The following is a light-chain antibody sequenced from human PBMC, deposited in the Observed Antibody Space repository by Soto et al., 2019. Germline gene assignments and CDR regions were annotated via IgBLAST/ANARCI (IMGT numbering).Light chain of an antibody. Sequence: EIVLTQSPGTLSLSPGERATLSCRASQTVRSNALAWYQQKPGQAPRLLIFATSNRATGIPDRISGSGSATDFSLTISRLEPEDSALYYCQQSVASPFTFGQGTKLEIK. J-gene: IGKJ2*01. CDR1: QTVRSNA. CDR3: QQSVASPFT. V-gene: IGKV3-20*01. CDR2: ATS.